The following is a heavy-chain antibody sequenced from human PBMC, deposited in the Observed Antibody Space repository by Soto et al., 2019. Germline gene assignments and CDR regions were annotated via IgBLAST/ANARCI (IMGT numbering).Heavy chain of an antibody. D-gene: IGHD2-15*01. J-gene: IGHJ5*01. CDR1: GGSVSSGNYF. Sequence: QVQLQESGPGLVKPSETLSLTCTVSGGSVSSGNYFWSWIRQPPGRGLEWIGFIHYIGSTNYNPSLTSRVYISLDPYTYQFSLRMTSVTAADTAVYFCARSRGYSIGDNCPRRILRVQGFDSWGQGTLVTVSS. CDR2: IHYIGST. CDR3: ARSRGYSIGDNCPRRILRVQGFDS. V-gene: IGHV4-61*01.